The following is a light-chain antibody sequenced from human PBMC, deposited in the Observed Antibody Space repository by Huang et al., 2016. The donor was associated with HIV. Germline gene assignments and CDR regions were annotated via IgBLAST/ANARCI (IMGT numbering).Light chain of an antibody. CDR2: DAS. J-gene: IGKJ2*01. V-gene: IGKV3-11*01. Sequence: EIVLTQSPATLSLSPGESATLSCRTSQSVFSYLAWYQQRPGQAPRPLIYDASSRATGVSARFSGSGSGTDFALTISSLESEDFAVYYCQQRSAWPRTFGQGTKLEI. CDR1: QSVFSY. CDR3: QQRSAWPRT.